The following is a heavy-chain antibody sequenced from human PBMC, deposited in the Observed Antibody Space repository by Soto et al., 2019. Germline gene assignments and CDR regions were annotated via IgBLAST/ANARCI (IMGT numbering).Heavy chain of an antibody. CDR2: IYYSGST. D-gene: IGHD3-10*01. V-gene: IGHV4-59*12. CDR3: AKGVVRGVTPGMDV. CDR1: GGSISSYY. J-gene: IGHJ6*02. Sequence: SETLSLTCTVSGGSISSYYWSWIRQPPGKGLEWIGYIYYSGSTNYNPSLKSRVTISVDTSKNQFSLKLSSVTAEDTAVYYCAKGVVRGVTPGMDVWGQGTTVTVSS.